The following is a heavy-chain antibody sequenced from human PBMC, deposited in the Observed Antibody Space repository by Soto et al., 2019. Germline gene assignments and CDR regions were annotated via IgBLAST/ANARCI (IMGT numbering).Heavy chain of an antibody. CDR3: ARDQAMIVVVITHFDY. CDR2: ISYDGSNK. Sequence: QVQLVESGGGVVQPGRSLRLSCAASGFTFSSYAMRWVRQAPGKGLEWVAVISYDGSNKYYADSVKGRFTISRDNSKNTLYLQMNSLRAEDTAVYYCARDQAMIVVVITHFDYWGQGTLVTVSS. J-gene: IGHJ4*02. CDR1: GFTFSSYA. V-gene: IGHV3-30-3*01. D-gene: IGHD3-22*01.